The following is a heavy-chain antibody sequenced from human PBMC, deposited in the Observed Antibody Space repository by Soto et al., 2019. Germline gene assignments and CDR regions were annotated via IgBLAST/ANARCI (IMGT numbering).Heavy chain of an antibody. V-gene: IGHV1-69*01. CDR3: ARERGARGYSYGPNYYYYYGMDV. CDR2: IIPIFGTA. CDR1: GGTFSSYA. D-gene: IGHD5-18*01. Sequence: QVQLVQSGAEVKKPGSSVKVSCKASGGTFSSYAISWVRQAPGHGLEWMGGIIPIFGTANYAQKFQGRVTITADESTSTAYMELSSLRSEDTAVYYCARERGARGYSYGPNYYYYYGMDVWGQGTTVTVSS. J-gene: IGHJ6*02.